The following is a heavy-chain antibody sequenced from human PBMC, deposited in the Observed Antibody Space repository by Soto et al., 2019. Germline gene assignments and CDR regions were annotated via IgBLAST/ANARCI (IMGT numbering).Heavy chain of an antibody. Sequence: GESLKISCAASGFTFSSYSMNWVRQAPGKGLEWVSYISSSSSTIYYADSVKGRFTISRDNAKNSLYLQMNSLRDEDTAVYYCASLPGVGDIVVVVAAGNNYGMDVWGQGTTVTVSS. CDR2: ISSSSSTI. CDR1: GFTFSSYS. J-gene: IGHJ6*02. V-gene: IGHV3-48*02. D-gene: IGHD2-15*01. CDR3: ASLPGVGDIVVVVAAGNNYGMDV.